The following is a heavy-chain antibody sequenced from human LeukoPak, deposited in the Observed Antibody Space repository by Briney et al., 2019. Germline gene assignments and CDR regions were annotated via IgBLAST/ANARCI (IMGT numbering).Heavy chain of an antibody. J-gene: IGHJ4*02. Sequence: SETPSLTCTVSGYSISSGYYWGWIRQPPGKGLEWIGSIYHSGSTYYNPSLKSRVTISVDTSKNQFSLKLSSVTAADTAVYYCARGGYNPFDYWGQGTLVTVSS. D-gene: IGHD5-24*01. V-gene: IGHV4-38-2*02. CDR2: IYHSGST. CDR1: GYSISSGYY. CDR3: ARGGYNPFDY.